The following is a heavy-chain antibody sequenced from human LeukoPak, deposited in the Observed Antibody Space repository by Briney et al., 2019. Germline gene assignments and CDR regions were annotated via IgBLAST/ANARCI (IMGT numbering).Heavy chain of an antibody. CDR1: GGSISSGGYY. J-gene: IGHJ6*03. Sequence: SQTLSLTCTVSGGSISSGGYYWSWIRRHPGKGLEWIGYIYYSGSTYYNPSLKSRVTISVDTSKNQFSLELSSVTAADTAVYYCAREVRYDWAYYMDVWGKGTTVTVSS. CDR3: AREVRYDWAYYMDV. D-gene: IGHD3-16*01. CDR2: IYYSGST. V-gene: IGHV4-31*03.